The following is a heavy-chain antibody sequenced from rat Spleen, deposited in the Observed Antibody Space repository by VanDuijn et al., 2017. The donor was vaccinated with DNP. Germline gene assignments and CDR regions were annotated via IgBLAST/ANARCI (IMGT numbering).Heavy chain of an antibody. J-gene: IGHJ2*01. CDR2: IRYDGGYT. CDR1: GFTFSHYY. CDR3: ARWNSGHFDY. D-gene: IGHD4-3*01. V-gene: IGHV5-22*01. Sequence: EVQLVESGGGLVQPGKSLKLSCAASGFTFSHYYMAWFRQAPRKGLEWVAYIRYDGGYTKYGDSVKGRFTISRDNAKNTLYLQMNSLRSEDMATYYCARWNSGHFDYWGQGVMVSVSS.